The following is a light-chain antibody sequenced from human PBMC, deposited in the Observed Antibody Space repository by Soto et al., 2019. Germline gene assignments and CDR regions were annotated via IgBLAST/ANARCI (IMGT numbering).Light chain of an antibody. V-gene: IGKV3-15*01. J-gene: IGKJ1*01. CDR2: GAS. Sequence: EIVMTQSPATLSVSPGERATLSCRASQSVSSNLAWYQQKPGQAPRLLIYGASTRATGIPARFSGSGSGTEFTLTISSLQSEDFAVYDCQQYNYWPPTFGQGTKVEIK. CDR3: QQYNYWPPT. CDR1: QSVSSN.